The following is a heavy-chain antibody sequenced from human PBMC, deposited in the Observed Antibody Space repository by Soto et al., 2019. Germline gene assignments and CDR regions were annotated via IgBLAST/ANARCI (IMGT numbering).Heavy chain of an antibody. CDR3: TRDQPAYSSSAGPDY. D-gene: IGHD6-6*01. CDR1: GFTFGDYA. Sequence: HPWGSLRVSCTSSGFTFGDYAMSWFRQAPGKGLEWVGFIRSKAYGGTTEYAASVKGRFTISRDDSKSIAYLQMNSLKTEDTAVYYCTRDQPAYSSSAGPDYWGQGTMVTVSS. V-gene: IGHV3-49*03. J-gene: IGHJ4*02. CDR2: IRSKAYGGTT.